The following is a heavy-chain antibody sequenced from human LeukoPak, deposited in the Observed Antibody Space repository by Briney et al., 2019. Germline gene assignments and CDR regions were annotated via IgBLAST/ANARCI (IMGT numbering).Heavy chain of an antibody. CDR1: GFTFSNYW. J-gene: IGHJ4*02. CDR2: IKQDGSEE. Sequence: GGSLRLSCAASGFTFSNYWMSWVRQAPGKGLEWVAKIKQDGSEEYYVDSVKGRFTISRDNAKNSLFLQMNSLRVEDTAIYYCARSVDIDYWGQGTLVTVSS. V-gene: IGHV3-7*03. D-gene: IGHD5-12*01. CDR3: ARSVDIDY.